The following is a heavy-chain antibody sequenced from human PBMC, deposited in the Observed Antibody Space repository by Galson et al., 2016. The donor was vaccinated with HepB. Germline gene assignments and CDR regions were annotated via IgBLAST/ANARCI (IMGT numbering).Heavy chain of an antibody. CDR3: ARVLGEWLHFIKNPFDV. Sequence: VKVSCKATGYTFKDYGISWVRQAPGQALEWVGWISPHNGETNYAEKVQDRVTMTTDTSTNTAFMELRSLRSDDAATYYYARVLGEWLHFIKNPFDVWGQGTLVAVSS. V-gene: IGHV1-18*04. J-gene: IGHJ3*01. CDR1: GYTFKDYG. D-gene: IGHD5-18*01. CDR2: ISPHNGET.